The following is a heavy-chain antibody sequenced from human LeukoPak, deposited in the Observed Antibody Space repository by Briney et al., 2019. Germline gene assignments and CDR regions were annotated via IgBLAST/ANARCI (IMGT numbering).Heavy chain of an antibody. V-gene: IGHV1-8*01. CDR3: ARGSYDSRGYYSDYHFYMEL. D-gene: IGHD3-22*01. CDR2: MNPNSGNT. CDR1: GYTFTSYD. J-gene: IGHJ6*03. Sequence: ASVKVSCKASGYTFTSYDINWVRQATGQGLEWMGWMNPNSGNTGYAQKFQGRVTLTRDTSTTTSYMDLSRLTSDDTAVYFCARGSYDSRGYYSDYHFYMELWGKGTTVTVSS.